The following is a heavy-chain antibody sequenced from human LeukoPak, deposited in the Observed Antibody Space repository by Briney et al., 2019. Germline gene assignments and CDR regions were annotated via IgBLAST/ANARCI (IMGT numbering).Heavy chain of an antibody. Sequence: GGSLRLSCAASGFTFSSYAMHWVRQAPGKGLEWVAVISYDGSNKYYADSVKGRFTISRDNSKNTLYLQMNSLRAEDTAVYYCARDLSSWYGDLDYRGQGTLVTVSS. CDR1: GFTFSSYA. D-gene: IGHD6-13*01. J-gene: IGHJ4*02. CDR2: ISYDGSNK. CDR3: ARDLSSWYGDLDY. V-gene: IGHV3-30-3*01.